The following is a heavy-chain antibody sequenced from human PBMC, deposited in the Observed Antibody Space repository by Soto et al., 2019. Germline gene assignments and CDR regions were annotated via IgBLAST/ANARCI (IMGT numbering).Heavy chain of an antibody. CDR3: ARHLSCSRTSCDASNYYYMDG. Sequence: ETLSLTCTVSGVSIISYYWSWILQLPGKGLEWIGYIYYSGSTNYNPSLKSRVTISVDTSKNQFSLKLSSVTAADTAVYYCARHLSCSRTSCDASNYYYMDGWGKGTRVTVAS. V-gene: IGHV4-59*08. CDR2: IYYSGST. CDR1: GVSIISYY. J-gene: IGHJ6*03. D-gene: IGHD2-2*01.